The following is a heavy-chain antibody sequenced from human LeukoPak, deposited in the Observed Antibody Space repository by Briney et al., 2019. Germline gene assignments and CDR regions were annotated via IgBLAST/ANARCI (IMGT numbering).Heavy chain of an antibody. Sequence: GGSLRLSCAASGFTFSSYGMHWVRQAPGKGLEWVAFIRYDGSNKYYADSVKGRFTISRDNSKNTLYLQMNSLRAEDTAVYYCAKGHKGFYYGSGSSFDYSGQRTLVTVSS. J-gene: IGHJ4*02. CDR3: AKGHKGFYYGSGSSFDY. V-gene: IGHV3-30*02. CDR2: IRYDGSNK. CDR1: GFTFSSYG. D-gene: IGHD3-10*01.